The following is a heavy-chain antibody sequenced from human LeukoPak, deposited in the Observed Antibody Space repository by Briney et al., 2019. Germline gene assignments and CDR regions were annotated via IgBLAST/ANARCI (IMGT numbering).Heavy chain of an antibody. CDR3: ARRRYYSSSWFTSRGPWFDP. CDR1: GGSFSGYY. CDR2: INHSGST. Sequence: SETLSLTCAVYGGSFSGYYWSWIRQPPGKGLEWIGEINHSGSTNYNPSLKSRVTISVDTSKNQFSLKLSSVIAADTAVYYCARRRYYSSSWFTSRGPWFDPWGQGTLVTVSS. D-gene: IGHD6-13*01. V-gene: IGHV4-34*01. J-gene: IGHJ5*02.